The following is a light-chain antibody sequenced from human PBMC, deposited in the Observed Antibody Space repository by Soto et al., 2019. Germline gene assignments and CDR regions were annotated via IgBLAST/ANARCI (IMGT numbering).Light chain of an antibody. V-gene: IGKV1-39*01. CDR1: QSINNN. CDR2: TAS. J-gene: IGKJ4*01. Sequence: DIQMTQSPSSLSASVVDRVTITCRASQSINNNLNWFQQKPGKAPKVLIYTASSLQGGVPSRFSGSRSGTEFALTISSLQPEDFATYYCQQTYSTPLTFGGGTKVEIK. CDR3: QQTYSTPLT.